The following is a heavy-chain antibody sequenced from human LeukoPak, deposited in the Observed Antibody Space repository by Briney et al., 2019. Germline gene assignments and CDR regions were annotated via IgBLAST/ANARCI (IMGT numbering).Heavy chain of an antibody. V-gene: IGHV3-30*02. J-gene: IGHJ4*02. CDR1: GFIFSNYG. Sequence: GGSLRLSCAASGFIFSNYGMHWVRQAPGKGLEWVSFIRYDGSIKRYADSVKGRFTISRDNSKNALYLQMNSLRAEDMALYYCAKGYSSSWYAPDYWGQGTLVTVSS. D-gene: IGHD6-13*01. CDR2: IRYDGSIK. CDR3: AKGYSSSWYAPDY.